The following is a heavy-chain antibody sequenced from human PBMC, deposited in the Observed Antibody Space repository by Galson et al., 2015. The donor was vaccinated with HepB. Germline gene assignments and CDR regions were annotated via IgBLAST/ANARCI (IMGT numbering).Heavy chain of an antibody. CDR1: GGSFSGYY. Sequence: SETLSLTCAVYGGSFSGYYWSWIRQPPGKGLEWIGEINHSRSTNYNPSLKSRVTISVDTSKNQFSLKLSSVTAADTAVYYCARGGQYSSSFFRRCFDYWGQGTLITVSS. CDR3: ARGGQYSSSFFRRCFDY. V-gene: IGHV4-34*01. D-gene: IGHD6-6*01. J-gene: IGHJ4*02. CDR2: INHSRST.